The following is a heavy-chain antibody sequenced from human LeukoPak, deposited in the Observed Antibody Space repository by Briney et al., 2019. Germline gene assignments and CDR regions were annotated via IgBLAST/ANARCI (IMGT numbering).Heavy chain of an antibody. CDR1: GNTFNDNW. CDR3: ARDVWTYSGEAFDY. Sequence: GGSLRLSCAASGNTFNDNWRSWARHAPGKGREWVANIKEDGSVKYYVDSVKGRFSISRDNAKSSLYLQMSSLRAEDTAVYYCARDVWTYSGEAFDYWGEGALVTVSS. D-gene: IGHD5-12*01. J-gene: IGHJ4*02. V-gene: IGHV3-7*01. CDR2: IKEDGSVK.